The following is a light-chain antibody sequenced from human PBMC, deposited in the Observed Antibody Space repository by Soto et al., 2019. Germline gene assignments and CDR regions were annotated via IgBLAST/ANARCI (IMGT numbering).Light chain of an antibody. J-gene: IGLJ1*01. CDR2: GNS. CDR1: SSNIGAGYD. V-gene: IGLV1-40*01. Sequence: QSVLTQPPSVSGAPGQRVTISCTGSSSNIGAGYDVHWYQQLPGTAPKLLIYGNSNRPSGVPDRFSGSKSGTSASLAITGLQAEDEADYYCQSYDSSLSGYVCGAGTKLTVL. CDR3: QSYDSSLSGYV.